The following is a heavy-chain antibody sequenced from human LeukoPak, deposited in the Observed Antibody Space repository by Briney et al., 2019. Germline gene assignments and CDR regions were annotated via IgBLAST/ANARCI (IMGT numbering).Heavy chain of an antibody. V-gene: IGHV3-7*04. Sequence: GGSLRLSCAASGFTFSSYWMSWVRQAPGKGLEWVANVKQDGSEKYYVDSVKGRFTIPRDNAKNSLYLQMNSLRAEDTAVYYCAGGGLRYFDWFWFDPWGQGTLVTVSS. J-gene: IGHJ5*02. CDR2: VKQDGSEK. D-gene: IGHD3-9*01. CDR1: GFTFSSYW. CDR3: AGGGLRYFDWFWFDP.